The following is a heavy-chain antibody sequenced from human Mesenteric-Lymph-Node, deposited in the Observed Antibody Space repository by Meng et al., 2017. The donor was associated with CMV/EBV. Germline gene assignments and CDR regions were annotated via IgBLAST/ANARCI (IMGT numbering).Heavy chain of an antibody. CDR2: FYHSGTI. CDR1: GRSISSGGYS. CDR3: ASSSGYDSFDS. V-gene: IGHV4-30-2*01. D-gene: IGHD5-12*01. J-gene: IGHJ4*02. Sequence: CAVSGRSISSGGYSWSWIRQPPGKGLEWIGYFYHSGTIYYNPSLKSRVTISLDKSRNQFSLKLTSVTAADTALYYCASSSGYDSFDSWGQGTLVTVSS.